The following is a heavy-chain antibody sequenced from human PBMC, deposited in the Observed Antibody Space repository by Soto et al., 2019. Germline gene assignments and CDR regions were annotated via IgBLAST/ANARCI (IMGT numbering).Heavy chain of an antibody. Sequence: GSLRLSCAASGFTFSSYGMHWVRQAPGKGLEWVAVISYDGSNKYYADSVKGRFTISRDNSKNTLYLQMNSLRAEDTAVYYCAKDVYGGAGRYRNWGQGTLVTVSS. V-gene: IGHV3-30*18. CDR1: GFTFSSYG. CDR2: ISYDGSNK. J-gene: IGHJ4*02. CDR3: AKDVYGGAGRYRN. D-gene: IGHD6-13*01.